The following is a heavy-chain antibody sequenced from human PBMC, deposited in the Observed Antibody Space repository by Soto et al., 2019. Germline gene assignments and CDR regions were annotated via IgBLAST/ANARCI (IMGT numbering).Heavy chain of an antibody. CDR3: ARSGRESSTWSDDAFDI. D-gene: IGHD3-10*01. J-gene: IGHJ3*02. CDR2: IYPGDSDT. CDR1: GYSFTSYW. Sequence: GESLKISCKGSGYSFTSYWIGWVRQMPGKGLEWMGIIYPGDSDTRYAASVKGTFTISRDDSKNTLYLQMNSLKTEDTAVYYCARSGRESSTWSDDAFDIWGQGTMVTVSS. V-gene: IGHV5-51*01.